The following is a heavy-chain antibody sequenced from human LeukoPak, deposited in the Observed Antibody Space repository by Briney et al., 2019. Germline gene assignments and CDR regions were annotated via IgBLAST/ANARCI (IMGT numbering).Heavy chain of an antibody. Sequence: GASLRLSCAASGFTFSNYAMSWVRQAPGKGLEWVSAIVGSGGSTYYADSVKGGFTISRDNSKNTLFLQMNSLRVEDTALYYCSKWGDYDVLTGYYDSDFWGQGTLVTVSS. D-gene: IGHD3-9*01. CDR3: SKWGDYDVLTGYYDSDF. V-gene: IGHV3-23*01. CDR2: IVGSGGST. J-gene: IGHJ4*02. CDR1: GFTFSNYA.